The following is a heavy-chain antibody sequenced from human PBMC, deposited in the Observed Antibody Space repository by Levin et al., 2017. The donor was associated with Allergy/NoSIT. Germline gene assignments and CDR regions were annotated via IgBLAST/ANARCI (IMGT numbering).Heavy chain of an antibody. CDR2: IWYDGSNK. V-gene: IGHV3-33*01. Sequence: GGSLRLSCAASGFTFSSYGMHWVRQAPGKGLEWVAVIWYDGSNKYYADSVKGRFTISRDNSKNTLYLQMNSLRAEDTAVYYCARATYSSGREIDYWGQGTLVTVSS. D-gene: IGHD6-19*01. CDR1: GFTFSSYG. CDR3: ARATYSSGREIDY. J-gene: IGHJ4*02.